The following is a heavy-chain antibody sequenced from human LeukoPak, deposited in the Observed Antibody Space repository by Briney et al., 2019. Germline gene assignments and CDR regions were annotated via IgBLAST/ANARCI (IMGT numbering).Heavy chain of an antibody. J-gene: IGHJ3*01. CDR1: GDSFSSSTYY. CDR2: ICYSVST. D-gene: IGHD5-12*01. CDR3: ARHSRSGYGGYENAFDL. Sequence: PAETLSLTCTVSGDSFSSSTYYWGWIRQPPGKGGEGSGNICYSVSTYYNPSRGSRVTMSVDTSKTQFSLRLSSVTAAATAVYYCARHSRSGYGGYENAFDLWGQGTMVSVS. V-gene: IGHV4-39*01.